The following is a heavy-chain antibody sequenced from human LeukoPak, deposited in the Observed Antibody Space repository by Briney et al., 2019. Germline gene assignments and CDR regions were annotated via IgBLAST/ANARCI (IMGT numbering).Heavy chain of an antibody. CDR1: GFTFSSYA. D-gene: IGHD2-2*01. V-gene: IGHV3-48*01. CDR2: ISSSSSTI. Sequence: GGSLRLSCAASGFTFSSYAMSWVRQAPGKGLEWVSYISSSSSTIYYADSVKGRFTISRDNAKNSLYLQMNSLRAEDTAVYYCARGDLGDYADRVRFDYWGQGTLVTVSS. J-gene: IGHJ4*02. CDR3: ARGDLGDYADRVRFDY.